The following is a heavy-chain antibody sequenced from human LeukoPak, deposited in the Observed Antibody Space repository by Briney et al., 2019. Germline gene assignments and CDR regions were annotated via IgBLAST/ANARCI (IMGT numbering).Heavy chain of an antibody. V-gene: IGHV3-21*01. J-gene: IGHJ4*02. CDR1: GFTFSSYS. CDR3: ARDRTEYNWNGWTDY. Sequence: GGSLRLSCAASGFTFSSYSMNWVRQAPGKGLEWVSSISSSSSYIYYADSVKGRFTISRDNAKNSLYLQMNSLRAEDTAVYYCARDRTEYNWNGWTDYWGQGTLVTVSS. D-gene: IGHD1-1*01. CDR2: ISSSSSYI.